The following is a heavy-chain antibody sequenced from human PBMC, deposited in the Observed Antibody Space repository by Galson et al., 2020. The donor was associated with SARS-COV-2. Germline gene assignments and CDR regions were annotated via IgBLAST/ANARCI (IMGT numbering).Heavy chain of an antibody. D-gene: IGHD3-9*01. V-gene: IGHV2-70*04. Sequence: SGPTLVKPTQTLTLTCTFSGFSLSTSGMRVSWIRQPPGKALEWLARLDWDDDKFYSTSLKTRLTISKDTSKNQVVLTMTNMDPVDTATYYCARTHYDILTGYYNPFDYWGQGTLVTVSS. CDR2: LDWDDDK. CDR1: GFSLSTSGMR. J-gene: IGHJ4*02. CDR3: ARTHYDILTGYYNPFDY.